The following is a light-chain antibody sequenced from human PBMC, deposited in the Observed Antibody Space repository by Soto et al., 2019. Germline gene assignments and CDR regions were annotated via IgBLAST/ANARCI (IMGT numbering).Light chain of an antibody. V-gene: IGKV3-20*01. J-gene: IGKJ5*01. Sequence: EIVLTQSPGTLSLSPGERATLSCRASQSISSTNLAWYQQKPGQAPRLLIYGASSRATGIPDRFSGSGSGTDFSLTIGRLEPEDFAVYYCQQYSSSPPITFGQGTRLEIK. CDR1: QSISSTN. CDR3: QQYSSSPPIT. CDR2: GAS.